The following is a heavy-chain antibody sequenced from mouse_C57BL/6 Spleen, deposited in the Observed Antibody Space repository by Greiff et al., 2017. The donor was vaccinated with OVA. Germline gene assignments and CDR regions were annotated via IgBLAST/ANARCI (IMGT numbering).Heavy chain of an antibody. CDR1: GFTFSSYA. Sequence: EVQGVESGEGLVKPGGSLKLSCAASGFTFSSYAMSWVRQTPEKRLEWVAYISSGGVYIYYAETVKGRFTISRDNASNTLDLQLSSLKSEDTAMYYCTRDGATVVYDYWGQGTTLTVSS. CDR2: ISSGGVYI. V-gene: IGHV5-9-1*02. J-gene: IGHJ2*01. D-gene: IGHD1-1*01. CDR3: TRDGATVVYDY.